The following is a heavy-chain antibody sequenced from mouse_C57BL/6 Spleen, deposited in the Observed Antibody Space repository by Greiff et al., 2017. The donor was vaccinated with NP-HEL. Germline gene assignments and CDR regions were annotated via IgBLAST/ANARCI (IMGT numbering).Heavy chain of an antibody. CDR3: ARGSSGYYAMDY. CDR2: INPNNGGT. CDR1: GYTFTDYN. Sequence: EVQLQQSGPELVKPGASVKIPCKASGYTFTDYNMDWVKQSHGKSLEWIGDINPNNGGTIYNQKFKGKGTLTVDKSSSTAYMELRSLTSEDTAVDYCARGSSGYYAMDYWGQGTSVTVSS. V-gene: IGHV1-18*01. J-gene: IGHJ4*01. D-gene: IGHD1-1*01.